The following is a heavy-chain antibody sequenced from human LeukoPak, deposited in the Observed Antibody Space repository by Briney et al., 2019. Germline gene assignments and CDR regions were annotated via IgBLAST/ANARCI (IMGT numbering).Heavy chain of an antibody. CDR3: ARYDSSGYSAFDI. V-gene: IGHV4-39*07. Sequence: SETLSLTCTVSGGSLSSSSYYWGWIRQPPGKGLEWIGSINYSGSTYYKPSLKSRVTISVDTSKNQFSLKVTSVTAADTAVYYCARYDSSGYSAFDIWGQGTMVTVSS. CDR2: INYSGST. J-gene: IGHJ3*02. CDR1: GGSLSSSSYY. D-gene: IGHD3-22*01.